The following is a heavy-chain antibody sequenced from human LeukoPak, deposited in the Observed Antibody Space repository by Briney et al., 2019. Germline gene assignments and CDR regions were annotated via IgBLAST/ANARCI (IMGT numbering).Heavy chain of an antibody. J-gene: IGHJ4*02. V-gene: IGHV3-49*04. D-gene: IGHD3-22*01. CDR3: TRTYYYDSSGYYSGQNFDY. CDR1: GFTFGDYA. Sequence: GGSLRLSCTASGFTFGDYAMSWVRQAPGKGLEWVGFIRSKAYGGTTEYAASVKGRFTISRDDSKSIAYLQMNSLKTEDTAVYYCTRTYYYDSSGYYSGQNFDYWGQGTLVTVSS. CDR2: IRSKAYGGTT.